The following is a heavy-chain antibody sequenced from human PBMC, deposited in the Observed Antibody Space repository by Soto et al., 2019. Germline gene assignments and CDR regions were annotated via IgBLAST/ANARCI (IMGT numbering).Heavy chain of an antibody. Sequence: ASVKVSCKASGYTFSGYYLHWLRQAPGQGPEWMGWIDPKSGGAHYANNFQGRVTLTWDTSLSTAYMDLSSLRSDDTAVYYCARAMASTWFDCWGQGSLVPSPQ. CDR2: IDPKSGGA. V-gene: IGHV1-2*07. CDR3: ARAMASTWFDC. D-gene: IGHD2-8*01. J-gene: IGHJ4*02. CDR1: GYTFSGYY.